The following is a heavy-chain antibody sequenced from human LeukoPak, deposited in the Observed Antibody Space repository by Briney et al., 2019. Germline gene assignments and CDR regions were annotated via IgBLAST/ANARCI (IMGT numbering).Heavy chain of an antibody. Sequence: GGSLRLSCAASGFIFSNYNMSWVRQAPGKGLEWISVIYSGDSTYYADSVKGRFTISRDNSKNTLYLQMNSLRAEDTAVYYCARIMEYDIRGSDYWGQGTLVTVSS. CDR1: GFIFSNYN. J-gene: IGHJ4*02. CDR2: IYSGDST. V-gene: IGHV3-66*01. D-gene: IGHD2-8*01. CDR3: ARIMEYDIRGSDY.